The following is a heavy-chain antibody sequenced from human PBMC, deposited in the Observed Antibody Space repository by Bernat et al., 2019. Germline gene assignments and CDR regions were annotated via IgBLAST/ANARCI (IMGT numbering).Heavy chain of an antibody. Sequence: QVQLVESGGGVVQSGRSLRLSCAASGFTFSNYGMHWVRQAPGKGLEWVALIWHDGSDKYYADSVKGRVTISRDNSKNTVFLQMNSLRAEDTAVYFCASSSTTWGEDYWGQGTLVTVSS. V-gene: IGHV3-33*01. J-gene: IGHJ4*02. D-gene: IGHD2-2*01. CDR3: ASSSTTWGEDY. CDR1: GFTFSNYG. CDR2: IWHDGSDK.